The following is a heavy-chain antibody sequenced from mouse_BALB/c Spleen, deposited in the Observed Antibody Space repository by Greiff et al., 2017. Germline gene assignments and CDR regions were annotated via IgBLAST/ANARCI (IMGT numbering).Heavy chain of an antibody. CDR1: GFTFSSYA. J-gene: IGHJ2*01. CDR3: ARLATTVVDTPFDY. Sequence: DVHLVESGGGLVKPGGSLKLSCAASGFTFSSYAMSWVRQTPEKRLEWVASISSGGSTYYPDSVKGRFTISRDNARNNLYLQMSSLRSEDTAMYYCARLATTVVDTPFDYWGQGTTLTVSS. CDR2: ISSGGST. D-gene: IGHD1-1*01. V-gene: IGHV5-6-5*01.